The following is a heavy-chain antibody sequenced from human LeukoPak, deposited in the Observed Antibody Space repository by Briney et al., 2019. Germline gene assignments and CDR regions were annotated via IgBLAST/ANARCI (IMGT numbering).Heavy chain of an antibody. CDR1: GGSISSSSYY. CDR3: ARRYCSSTSCYGDYGMDV. Sequence: SGTLSLTCTVSGGSISSSSYYWGWIRQPPGKGLEWIGSIYYSGSTYYNPSLKSRVTISVDTSKNQFSLKLSSVTAADTAVYYCARRYCSSTSCYGDYGMDVWGQGTTVTVSS. J-gene: IGHJ6*02. CDR2: IYYSGST. D-gene: IGHD2-2*01. V-gene: IGHV4-39*01.